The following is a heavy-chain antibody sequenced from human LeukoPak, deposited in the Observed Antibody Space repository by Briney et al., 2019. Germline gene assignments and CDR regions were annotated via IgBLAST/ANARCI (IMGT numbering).Heavy chain of an antibody. CDR1: GGSISSYY. V-gene: IGHV4-59*08. D-gene: IGHD3-9*01. Sequence: PSETLSLTCTVSGGSISSYYWSWIRQPPGKGLEWIGYIYYSGSTNYNPSLKSRVTISVDTSKNQFSLKLSSVTAADTAVYYCARLLSSAVGYYYYGMDVWGQGTTVTVSS. J-gene: IGHJ6*02. CDR3: ARLLSSAVGYYYYGMDV. CDR2: IYYSGST.